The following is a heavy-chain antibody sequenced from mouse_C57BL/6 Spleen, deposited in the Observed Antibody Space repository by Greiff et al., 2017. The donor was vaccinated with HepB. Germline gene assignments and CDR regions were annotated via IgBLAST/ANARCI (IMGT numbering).Heavy chain of an antibody. CDR2: IYPRSGNT. J-gene: IGHJ1*03. D-gene: IGHD1-1*01. CDR3: ARESYYYGSSYWYFDV. V-gene: IGHV1-81*01. Sequence: QVQLQQSGAELARPGASVKLSCKASGYTFTSYGISWVKQRTGQGLEWIGEIYPRSGNTYYNEKFKGKATLTADKSSSTAYMELRSLTSEDSAVYFCARESYYYGSSYWYFDVWGTGTTVTVSS. CDR1: GYTFTSYG.